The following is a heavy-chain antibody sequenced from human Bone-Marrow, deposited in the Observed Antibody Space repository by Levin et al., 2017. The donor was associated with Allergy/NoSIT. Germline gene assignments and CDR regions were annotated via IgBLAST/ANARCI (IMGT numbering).Heavy chain of an antibody. J-gene: IGHJ6*03. CDR2: VFSSGTS. CDR3: ARHSKIWSSVWAAPRPIDYYYMDV. CDR1: GGSVSSRNYH. D-gene: IGHD2-15*01. Sequence: SETLSLTCTVSGGSVSSRNYHWGWIRQSPGMGLEWIGTVFSSGTSKYNPSLKSRVTISVDTSKNQLSLKVNSVTVADTAVYYCARHSKIWSSVWAAPRPIDYYYMDVWGTGTTVSVS. V-gene: IGHV4-39*01.